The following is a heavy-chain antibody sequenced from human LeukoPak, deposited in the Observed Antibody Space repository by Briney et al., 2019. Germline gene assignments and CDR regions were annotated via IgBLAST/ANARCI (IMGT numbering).Heavy chain of an antibody. D-gene: IGHD1-1*01. V-gene: IGHV3-30*04. CDR3: AKDGGHWNDFDY. J-gene: IGHJ4*01. CDR2: INTDGTKK. Sequence: GTSLRLSCAASGFTFRRFAIHWVRQAPGKGLEWVAVINTDGTKKYYADSVTRRFTISRDNPKRTVPVEMTTLRPEDAGVYYCAKDGGHWNDFDYWGQGTMVTVSS. CDR1: GFTFRRFA.